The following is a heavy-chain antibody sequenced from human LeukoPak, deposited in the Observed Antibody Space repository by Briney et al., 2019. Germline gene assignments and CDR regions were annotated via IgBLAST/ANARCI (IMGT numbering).Heavy chain of an antibody. CDR3: TRSIWSDHHFDF. CDR2: ISWNSDRI. Sequence: GGSLRLSCEASGFTLDDYAMHWVRQAPGKGLEWVSGISWNSDRIGYADSVKGRFTISRDNAKNSLFLHMINLRTDDTALYSCTRSIWSDHHFDFWGQGTPVTVSS. D-gene: IGHD3-3*01. V-gene: IGHV3-9*01. J-gene: IGHJ4*02. CDR1: GFTLDDYA.